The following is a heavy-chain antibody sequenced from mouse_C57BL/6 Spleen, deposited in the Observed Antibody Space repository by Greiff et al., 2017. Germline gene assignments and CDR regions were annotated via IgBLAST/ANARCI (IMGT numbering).Heavy chain of an antibody. Sequence: EVKLVESGGGLVKPGGSLKLSCAASGFTFSSYAMSWVRQTPEKRLEWVATISDGGSYTYYPDNVKGRFTISRDNAKNNLYLQMSHLKSEDTAMYYCARDDWGALFAYWGQGTLVTVSA. CDR2: ISDGGSYT. V-gene: IGHV5-4*01. J-gene: IGHJ3*01. CDR1: GFTFSSYA. CDR3: ARDDWGALFAY. D-gene: IGHD4-1*01.